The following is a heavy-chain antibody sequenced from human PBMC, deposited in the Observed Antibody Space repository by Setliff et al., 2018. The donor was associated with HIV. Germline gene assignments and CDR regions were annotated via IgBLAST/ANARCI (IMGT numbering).Heavy chain of an antibody. CDR3: AREHSTTWPYFDF. Sequence: ASVKVSCKASGYTFSDYDVAWVRQAPGQGLEWMGWISGYSGHTSYAQRIQGRVTMTTDTSTSTAYMELRSLRSDDTAVYFCAREHSTTWPYFDFWGQGTLVTVSS. J-gene: IGHJ4*02. CDR2: ISGYSGHT. V-gene: IGHV1-18*01. D-gene: IGHD6-13*01. CDR1: GYTFSDYD.